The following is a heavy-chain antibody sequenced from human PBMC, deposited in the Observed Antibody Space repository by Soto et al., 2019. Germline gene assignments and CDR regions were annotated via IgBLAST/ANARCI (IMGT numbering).Heavy chain of an antibody. D-gene: IGHD2-21*02. Sequence: PGGSLRLSCAASGLTFSSYAMSWVRQAPGKGLEWVSAISGSGGSTYYADSVKGRFTISRDNSKNTLYLQMNSLRAEDTAVYYCAKDARNCGGDCSDERYYFDYWGQGTLVTVSS. CDR1: GLTFSSYA. V-gene: IGHV3-23*01. CDR3: AKDARNCGGDCSDERYYFDY. CDR2: ISGSGGST. J-gene: IGHJ4*02.